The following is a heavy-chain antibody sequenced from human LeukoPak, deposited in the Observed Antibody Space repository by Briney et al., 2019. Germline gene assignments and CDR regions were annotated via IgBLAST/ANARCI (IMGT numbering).Heavy chain of an antibody. J-gene: IGHJ6*03. Sequence: ASVKVSCKASGYTFTGYYMHWVRQAPGQGLEWMGWINPNGGGTNYAQKFQGRVTMTRDTSISTAYMELSRLRSDDTAVYYCARNTQYYDFWSGYSSADYYYYMDVWGKGTTVTVSS. CDR3: ARNTQYYDFWSGYSSADYYYYMDV. CDR1: GYTFTGYY. CDR2: INPNGGGT. D-gene: IGHD3-3*01. V-gene: IGHV1-2*02.